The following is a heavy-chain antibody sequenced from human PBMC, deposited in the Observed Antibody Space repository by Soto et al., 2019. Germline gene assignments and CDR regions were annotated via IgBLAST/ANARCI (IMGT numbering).Heavy chain of an antibody. CDR2: ISGNDGKT. Sequence: GAAVKVSCKASGYRFTNHGISWVRQAPGQGLEWMGWISGNDGKTKYARKFQGRVTMTTDTSTSTAYMEVRSLRSDDTAVYYCARYFYPLAYYFDHWGQGTLVTVYS. CDR1: GYRFTNHG. V-gene: IGHV1-18*01. CDR3: ARYFYPLAYYFDH. J-gene: IGHJ4*02.